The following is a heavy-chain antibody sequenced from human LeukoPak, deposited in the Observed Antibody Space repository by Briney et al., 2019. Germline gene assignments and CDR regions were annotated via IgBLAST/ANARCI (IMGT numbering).Heavy chain of an antibody. D-gene: IGHD3-3*01. V-gene: IGHV4-38-2*02. Sequence: SETLSLTCTVSDYSISSGYYWGWIRQSPGKGLEWIGRMYHSGSTYYNPSLNNRLTISVDTSKNQFSLKLRSVTAADAAVYYCARSPTFFGVPNAAFDIWGQGTMVTVSS. CDR2: MYHSGST. CDR1: DYSISSGYY. J-gene: IGHJ3*02. CDR3: ARSPTFFGVPNAAFDI.